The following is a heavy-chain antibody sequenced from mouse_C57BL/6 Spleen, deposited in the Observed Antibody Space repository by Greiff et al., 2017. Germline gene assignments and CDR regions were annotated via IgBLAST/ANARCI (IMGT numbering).Heavy chain of an antibody. V-gene: IGHV5-6*01. CDR3: ANPYYYGSSAWFAY. CDR1: GFTFSSYG. J-gene: IGHJ3*01. CDR2: ISSGGSYT. Sequence: EVNVVESGGDLVKPGGSLKLSCAASGFTFSSYGMSWVRQTPDKRLEWVATISSGGSYTYYPDSVKGRFTISRDNAKNTLYLQMSSLKSEDTAMYYCANPYYYGSSAWFAYWGQGTLVTVSA. D-gene: IGHD1-1*01.